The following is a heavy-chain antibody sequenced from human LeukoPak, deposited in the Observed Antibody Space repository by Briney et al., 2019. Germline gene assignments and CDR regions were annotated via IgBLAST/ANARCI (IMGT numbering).Heavy chain of an antibody. V-gene: IGHV1-2*02. J-gene: IGHJ4*02. CDR2: INPNSGGT. D-gene: IGHD3-22*01. Sequence: ASVKVSCKASGYTFTGYYMHWVRQALGQGLEWMGWINPNSGGTNYAQKFQGRVTMTRDTSISTAYMELSRLRSDDTAVYYCARDWSITHYYDSSGSYYFDYWGQGTLVTVSS. CDR1: GYTFTGYY. CDR3: ARDWSITHYYDSSGSYYFDY.